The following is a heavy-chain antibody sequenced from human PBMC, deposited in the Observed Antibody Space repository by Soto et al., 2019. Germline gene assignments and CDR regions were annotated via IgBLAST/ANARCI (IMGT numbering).Heavy chain of an antibody. CDR2: ISSSGSTI. Sequence: PGGSLRLSCAASGFTFSSYEMNWVRQAPGKGLEWVSYISSSGSTIYYADSVKGRFTISRDNAKNSLYLQMNSLRAEDTAVYYCARVSSWDSSSLVYYGMDVWGQGTTVTVSS. V-gene: IGHV3-48*03. CDR3: ARVSSWDSSSLVYYGMDV. J-gene: IGHJ6*02. D-gene: IGHD6-13*01. CDR1: GFTFSSYE.